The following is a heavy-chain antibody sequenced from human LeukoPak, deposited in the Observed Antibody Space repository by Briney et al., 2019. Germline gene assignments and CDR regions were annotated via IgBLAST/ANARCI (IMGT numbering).Heavy chain of an antibody. V-gene: IGHV3-48*04. CDR3: TSDFWAVGYCDTPYCG. CDR1: GFTFSTSS. Sequence: GGSLRLSCAASGFTFSTSSMNWVRQAPGKGLEWISYISYSSSNIYYADSVECRFTSSRDNAEHSLDLPMNRLRAEDTAVYYCTSDFWAVGYCDTPYCGWGQGTLVPVSS. CDR2: ISYSSSNI. D-gene: IGHD3-22*01. J-gene: IGHJ4*02.